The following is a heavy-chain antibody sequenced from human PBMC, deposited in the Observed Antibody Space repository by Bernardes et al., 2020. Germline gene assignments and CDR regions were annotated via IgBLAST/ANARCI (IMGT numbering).Heavy chain of an antibody. CDR2: IGTAGDT. J-gene: IGHJ4*02. CDR1: GFTFSSYD. CDR3: ARGFRESFDY. D-gene: IGHD3-10*01. Sequence: GRSLRLSCAASGFTFSSYDMHWVRQAPGKGLEWVSAIGTAGDTYYPGSVKGRFTISRENAKNSLYLQMNSLRAGDTAVYYCARGFRESFDYWGQGTLVTVSS. V-gene: IGHV3-13*01.